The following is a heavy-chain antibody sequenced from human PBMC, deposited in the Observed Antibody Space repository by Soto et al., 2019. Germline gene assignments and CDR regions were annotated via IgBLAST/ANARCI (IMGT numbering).Heavy chain of an antibody. CDR1: GGTFSSYA. V-gene: IGHV1-69*12. CDR3: ARGSRGYSYGYSPYYYYGMDV. CDR2: IIPIFGTA. D-gene: IGHD5-18*01. J-gene: IGHJ6*02. Sequence: QVQLVQSGAEVKKPGSSVKVSCKASGGTFSSYAISWVRQAPGQGLEWMGGIIPIFGTANYAQKFQGRVAITADESTSTASMELSSLRSEDTAVYYCARGSRGYSYGYSPYYYYGMDVWGQGTTVTVSS.